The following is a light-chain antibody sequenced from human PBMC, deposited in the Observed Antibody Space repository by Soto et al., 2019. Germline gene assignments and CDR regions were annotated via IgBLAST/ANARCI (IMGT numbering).Light chain of an antibody. V-gene: IGKV1-39*01. J-gene: IGKJ1*01. CDR2: AAS. CDR1: QSISTY. Sequence: DIQMTQSPSSLSASVGDRGTITCRASQSISTYLNWYHQRPGKAPKLLIYAASTLQSGVSSRFSGTRSGTDFTLTISSLQPEDLGNYYCQQTYKTWTFGQGTKVEIK. CDR3: QQTYKTWT.